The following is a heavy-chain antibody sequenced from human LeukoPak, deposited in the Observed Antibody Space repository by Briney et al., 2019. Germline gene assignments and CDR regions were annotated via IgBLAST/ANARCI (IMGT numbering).Heavy chain of an antibody. J-gene: IGHJ4*02. CDR3: ARRIDY. Sequence: GGSLRLSCAASGFTFSNYHMHWVRQAPGKGLEWVSFISDDSSTIYYADSVKGRFTISRDNAKNSLYLQMNSLRAEDTAVYYCARRIDYWGQGTLVTVSS. V-gene: IGHV3-48*01. CDR2: ISDDSSTI. CDR1: GFTFSNYH.